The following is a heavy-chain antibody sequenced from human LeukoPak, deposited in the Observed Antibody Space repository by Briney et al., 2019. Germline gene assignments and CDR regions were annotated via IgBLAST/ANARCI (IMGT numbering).Heavy chain of an antibody. J-gene: IGHJ5*01. CDR1: GFTFSDYY. CDR3: ARVAVSGPTGWFDS. Sequence: PGGSLRLSCAASGFTFSDYYMSWIRQAPGKGLEWVSYISSSGSTIYYADSMKGRFTISRDNAKNSLYLQMNSLRVEDTAVYYCARVAVSGPTGWFDSWGQGTLVIVSS. V-gene: IGHV3-11*04. D-gene: IGHD2-8*02. CDR2: ISSSGSTI.